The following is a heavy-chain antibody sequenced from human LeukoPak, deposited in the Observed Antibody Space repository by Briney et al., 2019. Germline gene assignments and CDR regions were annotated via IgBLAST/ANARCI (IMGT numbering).Heavy chain of an antibody. CDR3: AHSHSSPDAFDI. D-gene: IGHD6-6*01. J-gene: IGHJ3*02. CDR2: INHSGST. Sequence: SETLSLTCAVYGGSFSGYYWSWIRQPPGHGLEWIGEINHSGSTNYNPSLKSRVNISVDTSKNQFSLKLSSVTVADTAVYYCAHSHSSPDAFDIWGQGTMVTVSS. CDR1: GGSFSGYY. V-gene: IGHV4-34*01.